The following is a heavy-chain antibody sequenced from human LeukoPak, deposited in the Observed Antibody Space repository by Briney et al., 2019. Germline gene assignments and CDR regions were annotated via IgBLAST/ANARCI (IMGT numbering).Heavy chain of an antibody. J-gene: IGHJ6*02. CDR3: AIPKPKQLWALCYYYGMDV. D-gene: IGHD5-18*01. Sequence: SVKVSCKASGGTFSSYAISWVRRAPGQGLEWMGGIIPIFGTANYAQKFQGRVTITADESTSTAYMELSSLRSEDTAVYYCAIPKPKQLWALCYYYGMDVWGQGTTVTVSS. CDR2: IIPIFGTA. V-gene: IGHV1-69*13. CDR1: GGTFSSYA.